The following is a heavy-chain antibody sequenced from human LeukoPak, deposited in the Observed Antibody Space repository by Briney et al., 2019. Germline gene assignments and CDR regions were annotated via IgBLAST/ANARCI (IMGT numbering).Heavy chain of an antibody. CDR2: IDYTGST. Sequence: SETLSLTCTVSGASISSSRNYWGWIRQPPGKGLEWIGSIDYTGSTYYNPSLKSRVTISVDTSKNQFSLKLSSVTAADTAVYYCARQLRLSRSYYWGQGTLVTVSS. CDR1: GASISSSRNY. CDR3: ARQLRLSRSYY. J-gene: IGHJ4*02. D-gene: IGHD3-3*02. V-gene: IGHV4-39*01.